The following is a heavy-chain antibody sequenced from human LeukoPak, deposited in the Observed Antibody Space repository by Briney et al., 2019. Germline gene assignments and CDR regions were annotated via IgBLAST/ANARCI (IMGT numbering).Heavy chain of an antibody. CDR2: TSAHNDDT. V-gene: IGHV1-18*01. CDR1: GYTYTSYG. J-gene: IGHJ4*02. Sequence: ASVEVSCKASGYTYTSYGISWVRQAPGQGLEGMGWTSAHNDDTNYAETLQGRLTMTTNISTSTAYMELTSLRSDDTAVYYCARDWDSRNDYFDPWGQGTLVIVSS. CDR3: ARDWDSRNDYFDP. D-gene: IGHD1-1*01.